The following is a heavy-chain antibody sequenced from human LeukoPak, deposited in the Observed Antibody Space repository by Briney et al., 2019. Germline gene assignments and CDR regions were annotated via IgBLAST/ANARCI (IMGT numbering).Heavy chain of an antibody. D-gene: IGHD3-22*01. CDR3: ARDYSSGYYDAFDI. CDR1: GGSISGYY. V-gene: IGHV4-59*01. CDR2: IYYSGST. Sequence: SETLSLTCTVYGGSISGYYWSWIRQPPGKGLEWIGYIYYSGSTNYNPSLKSRVTISVDTSKNQFSLKLSSVTAADTAVYYCARDYSSGYYDAFDIRGQGTMVTVSS. J-gene: IGHJ3*02.